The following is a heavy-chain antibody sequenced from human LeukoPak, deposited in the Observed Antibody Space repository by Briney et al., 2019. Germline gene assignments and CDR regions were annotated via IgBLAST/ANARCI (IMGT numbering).Heavy chain of an antibody. CDR2: IRSKAYGGTT. V-gene: IGHV3-49*03. D-gene: IGHD6-13*01. CDR3: TRARIAAAGLPPGY. CDR1: GFTFGDYA. J-gene: IGHJ4*02. Sequence: GGSLRLSCTASGFTFGDYAMSWFRQAPGKGLEWVGFIRSKAYGGTTEYAASVKGRFTISRDDSKSIAYLQMNSLKTEDTAVCYCTRARIAAAGLPPGYWGQGTLVTVSS.